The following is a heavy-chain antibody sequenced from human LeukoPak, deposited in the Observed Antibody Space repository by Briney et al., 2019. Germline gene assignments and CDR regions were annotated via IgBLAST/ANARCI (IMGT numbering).Heavy chain of an antibody. Sequence: GGSLRLSCAASGFTFSSYAMSWVRQAPGKGLEWVSAISGSGGSTYYADSVKGRFTISRDNSKNTLYLQMNSLRAEDTAVYYCAKVTQSLVRGVIELYDYWGQGALVTVSS. V-gene: IGHV3-23*01. D-gene: IGHD3-10*01. J-gene: IGHJ4*02. CDR1: GFTFSSYA. CDR2: ISGSGGST. CDR3: AKVTQSLVRGVIELYDY.